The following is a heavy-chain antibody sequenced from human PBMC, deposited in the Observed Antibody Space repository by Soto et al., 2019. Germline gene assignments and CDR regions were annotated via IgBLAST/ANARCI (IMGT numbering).Heavy chain of an antibody. CDR2: IKQDGSEK. J-gene: IGHJ4*02. CDR1: GFTFSSYW. D-gene: IGHD3-10*01. CDR3: ARETSALLWFGELLFASGYFDY. V-gene: IGHV3-7*01. Sequence: GGSLRLSCAASGFTFSSYWMSWVRQAPGKGLEWVANIKQDGSEKYYVDSVKGRFTISRDNAKNSLYLQMNSLRAEDTAVYYCARETSALLWFGELLFASGYFDYWGQGTLVTVSS.